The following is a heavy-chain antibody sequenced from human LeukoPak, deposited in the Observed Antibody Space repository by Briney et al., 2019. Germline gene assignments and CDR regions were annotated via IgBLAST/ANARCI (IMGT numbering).Heavy chain of an antibody. D-gene: IGHD2-8*01. CDR2: IHRAGRT. J-gene: IGHJ4*02. V-gene: IGHV4-4*02. Sequence: SETLSLTCAVSGVSISSSEWWIWVRQPPGQGLEWIGEIHRAGRTRYNPSLKSRVTISMDYSKNQFSLKLTSVTAADTAVYYCARDPCTHGVRYTFDYWGQGTLVTVSS. CDR1: GVSISSSEW. CDR3: ARDPCTHGVRYTFDY.